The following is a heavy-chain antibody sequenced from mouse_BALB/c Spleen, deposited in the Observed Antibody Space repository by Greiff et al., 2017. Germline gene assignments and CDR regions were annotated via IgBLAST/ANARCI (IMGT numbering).Heavy chain of an antibody. V-gene: IGHV1-37*01. D-gene: IGHD2-1*01. CDR1: GYSFTGYN. CDR2: IDPYYGGT. CDR3: GRTGYGNQYYYAMDY. Sequence: EVQLQQSGPELEKPGASVKISCKASGYSFTGYNMNWVKQSNGKSLEWIGNIDPYYGGTSYNQKFKGKATLTVDKSSSTAHMELLSLTSEDSAVYYCGRTGYGNQYYYAMDYWGQGTSVTVSS. J-gene: IGHJ4*01.